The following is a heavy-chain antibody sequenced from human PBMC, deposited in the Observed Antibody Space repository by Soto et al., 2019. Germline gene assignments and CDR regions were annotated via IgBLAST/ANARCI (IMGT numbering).Heavy chain of an antibody. Sequence: PLETLSLACTVSGGSIRRSSYYWGRIRQPPGEGVEWIGSIYYSGSTYYNPSLKSRVTISVDTSEHQFSLKLSSVTAADTAVSFCGSVGHPSCLHDIWIRSVFRAGMDVWGQGTRDTVSS. D-gene: IGHD3-3*01. CDR2: IYYSGST. CDR3: GSVGHPSCLHDIWIRSVFRAGMDV. J-gene: IGHJ6*02. CDR1: GGSIRRSSYY. V-gene: IGHV4-39*01.